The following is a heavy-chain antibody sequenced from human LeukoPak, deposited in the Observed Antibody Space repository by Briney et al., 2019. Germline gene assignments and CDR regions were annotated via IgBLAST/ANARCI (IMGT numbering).Heavy chain of an antibody. CDR1: GGSFSGYY. Sequence: SETLSLTCAVYGGSFSGYYWSWIRQPPGKGLEWIGSIYYSGSTYYNPSLKSRVTISVDTSKNQFSLKLSSVTAADTAVYYCARVAPNRRYCSGGTCLNSFDYWGQGTLVTVSS. D-gene: IGHD2-15*01. V-gene: IGHV4-34*01. CDR3: ARVAPNRRYCSGGTCLNSFDY. CDR2: IYYSGST. J-gene: IGHJ4*02.